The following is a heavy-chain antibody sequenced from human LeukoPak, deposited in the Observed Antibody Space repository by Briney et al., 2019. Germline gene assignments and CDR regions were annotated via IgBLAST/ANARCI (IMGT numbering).Heavy chain of an antibody. D-gene: IGHD4-17*01. V-gene: IGHV1-69*05. J-gene: IGHJ5*02. CDR3: ARDVHGDYGSGWFDP. CDR2: IMPLFGTA. CDR1: GYTFTSYD. Sequence: SVKVSCKASGYTFTSYDINWVRQATGQGLEWMGGIMPLFGTAGYAQKFQGRVTITKDESTRTVYLELTSLTSDDTAVYYCARDVHGDYGSGWFDPWGQGTLVSVSS.